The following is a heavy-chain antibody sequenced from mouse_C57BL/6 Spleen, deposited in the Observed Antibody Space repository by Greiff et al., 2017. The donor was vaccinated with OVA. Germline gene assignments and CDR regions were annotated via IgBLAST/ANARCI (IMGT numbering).Heavy chain of an antibody. Sequence: QVQLQQPGAELVRPGTSVKLSCKASGYTFTSCWMHWVKQRPGQGLEWIGVIDPSDSYTNYNQKFKGKATLTVDTSSSTAYMQLSSLTSEDSAVYYCAREGGYYYGSSRGFAYWGQGTLVTVSA. CDR2: IDPSDSYT. CDR3: AREGGYYYGSSRGFAY. J-gene: IGHJ3*01. V-gene: IGHV1-59*01. D-gene: IGHD1-1*01. CDR1: GYTFTSCW.